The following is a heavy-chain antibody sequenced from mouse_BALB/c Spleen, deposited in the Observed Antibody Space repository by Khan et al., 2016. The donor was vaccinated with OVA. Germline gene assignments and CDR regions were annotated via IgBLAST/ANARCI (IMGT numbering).Heavy chain of an antibody. CDR3: ARISSYWYADV. J-gene: IGHJ1*01. D-gene: IGHD6-2*01. CDR1: GYTFTNYG. CDR2: INTYTGEP. V-gene: IGHV9-1*02. Sequence: QIQLVQSGPELKKPGETVKNSCKASGYTFTNYGMNWVKQAPGKGLKWMGWINTYTGEPTYADDFKGRFVFSLETSASTAYLQISNLKNEDMTTYFCARISSYWYADVWGAGTTVTVSS.